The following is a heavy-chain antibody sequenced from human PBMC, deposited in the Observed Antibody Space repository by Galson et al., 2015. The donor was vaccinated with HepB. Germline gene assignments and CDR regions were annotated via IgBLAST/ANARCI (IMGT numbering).Heavy chain of an antibody. V-gene: IGHV3-23*01. CDR2: VSGSGDST. J-gene: IGHJ4*02. CDR1: GFTFNNYA. Sequence: SLRLSCAASGFTFNNYAMSWVRQAPGKGLEWVSAVSGSGDSTYYADSVKGRFTISRDNSKNTLFLQMNSLRVEDTAAYYCAKGFADYWDSWGQGSLVTVSS. CDR3: AKGFADYWDS.